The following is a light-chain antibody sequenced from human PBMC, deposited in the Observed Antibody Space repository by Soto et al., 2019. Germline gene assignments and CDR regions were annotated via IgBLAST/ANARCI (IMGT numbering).Light chain of an antibody. J-gene: IGKJ2*01. CDR1: QRVNLNY. CDR3: QQYGTVRSYT. CDR2: GAS. Sequence: EIVLTQFPGTLSLSPGERATLSCRASQRVNLNYVAWYQQKLGQAPRLLIYGASSRATGIPDRFSGSGSGTDFTLTISRLEPEDFAVYYRQQYGTVRSYTFGQGTKLEIK. V-gene: IGKV3-20*01.